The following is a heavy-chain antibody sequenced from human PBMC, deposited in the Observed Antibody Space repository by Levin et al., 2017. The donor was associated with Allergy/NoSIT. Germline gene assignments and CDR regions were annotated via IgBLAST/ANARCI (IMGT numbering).Heavy chain of an antibody. V-gene: IGHV1-2*02. Sequence: GGSLRLSCKASGYTFTGYYMHWVRQAPGQGLEWMGWINPNSGGTNYAQKFQGRVTMTRDTSISTAYMELSRLRSDDTAVYYCARGSSYYYYMDVWGKGTTVTVSS. CDR1: GYTFTGYY. D-gene: IGHD6-6*01. CDR2: INPNSGGT. CDR3: ARGSSYYYYMDV. J-gene: IGHJ6*03.